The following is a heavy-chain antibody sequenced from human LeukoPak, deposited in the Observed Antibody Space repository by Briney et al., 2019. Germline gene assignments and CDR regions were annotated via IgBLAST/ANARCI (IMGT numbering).Heavy chain of an antibody. CDR2: INPNSGGT. Sequence: GASVKVSCKASGYTFTSYYMHWVRQAPGQGLEWMGWINPNSGGTNYAQKFQGRVTMTRDTSISTAYMELSRLRSDDTAVYYCARSGHITMVRGVGYWGQGTLVTVSS. V-gene: IGHV1-2*02. CDR1: GYTFTSYY. D-gene: IGHD3-10*01. J-gene: IGHJ4*02. CDR3: ARSGHITMVRGVGY.